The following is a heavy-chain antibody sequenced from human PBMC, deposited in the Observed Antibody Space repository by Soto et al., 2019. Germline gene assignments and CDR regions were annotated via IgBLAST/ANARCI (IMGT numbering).Heavy chain of an antibody. V-gene: IGHV1-69*13. Sequence: SVKVSCKASGGTFSSYAISWVRQAPGQGLEWMGGIIPIFGTANYAQKFQGRVTITADESTSTAYMALSSLRSEDTAVYYCARDRTLNPIAAAVTTVVDPWGQGTLVTVSS. CDR2: IIPIFGTA. J-gene: IGHJ5*02. D-gene: IGHD6-25*01. CDR3: ARDRTLNPIAAAVTTVVDP. CDR1: GGTFSSYA.